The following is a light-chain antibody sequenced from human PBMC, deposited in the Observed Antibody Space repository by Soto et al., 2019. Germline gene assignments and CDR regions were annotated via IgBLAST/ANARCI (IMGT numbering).Light chain of an antibody. J-gene: IGKJ1*01. CDR1: QSISSW. V-gene: IGKV1-5*01. Sequence: DLQMTQSPSTLSASVGDIVTITCRASQSISSWLAWYQQKPGKAPKLLIYDASSLESGVPSGFSGSGAGTEFTLTISSLQPDDFATYYCQKYNSYSGPFGQGTKVEIK. CDR2: DAS. CDR3: QKYNSYSGP.